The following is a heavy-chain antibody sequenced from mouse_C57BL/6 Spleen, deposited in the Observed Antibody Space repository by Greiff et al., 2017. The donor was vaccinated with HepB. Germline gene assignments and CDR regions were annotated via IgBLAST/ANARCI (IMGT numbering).Heavy chain of an antibody. CDR3: ARWDYYNAMDY. CDR2: IDPANGNT. V-gene: IGHV14-3*01. D-gene: IGHD2-12*01. J-gene: IGHJ4*01. CDR1: GFNIKNTY. Sequence: DVQLQESVAELVRPGASVKLSCTASGFNIKNTYMHWVKQSPEQALEWIGRIDPANGNTTSAAKIQGKATITADTSSNTAYLQLSSLTSEDTAIYYCARWDYYNAMDYWGQGTSVTVSS.